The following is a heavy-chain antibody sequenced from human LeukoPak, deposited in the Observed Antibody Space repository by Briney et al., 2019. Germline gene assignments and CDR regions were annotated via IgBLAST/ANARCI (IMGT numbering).Heavy chain of an antibody. J-gene: IGHJ3*01. D-gene: IGHD3-22*01. CDR2: IGASGADT. V-gene: IGHV3-23*01. Sequence: GGSLRLSCAASGFAFTNYAMTWVRQAPGKGLEWVSVIGASGADTYYSDSVKGRFTVSRDNSQNTLFLHMSSLRAEDTAVYFCARRPRDSSGYYLGAFHDWGQGTTVTVSS. CDR1: GFAFTNYA. CDR3: ARRPRDSSGYYLGAFHD.